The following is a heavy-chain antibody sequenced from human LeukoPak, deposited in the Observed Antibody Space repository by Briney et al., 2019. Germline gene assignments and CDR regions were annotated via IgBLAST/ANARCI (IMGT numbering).Heavy chain of an antibody. CDR1: GGTFSSYA. CDR2: IIPIFGTA. Sequence: SVKVSCKASGGTFSSYAISWVRQAPGQGLEWMGGIIPIFGTANYAQKFQGRVTMTTDTSTSTAYMELRSLRSDDTAVYYCARGRSAAAGRVARNWFDPWGQGTLVTVSS. D-gene: IGHD6-13*01. V-gene: IGHV1-69*05. CDR3: ARGRSAAAGRVARNWFDP. J-gene: IGHJ5*02.